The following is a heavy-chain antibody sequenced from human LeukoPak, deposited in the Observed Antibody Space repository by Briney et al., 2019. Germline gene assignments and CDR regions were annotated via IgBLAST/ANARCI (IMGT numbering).Heavy chain of an antibody. V-gene: IGHV1-69*13. Sequence: ASVKVSCKASGGGFTFSSHAISWVRQAPGQGLGWMGGLIPIYGSPNYAQKFQGRLTITSDESTRTVYMELSSLRPEDSAVHYCAGFFYDNSGDVFDIWGQGTMVTVSS. CDR1: GGGFTFSSHA. CDR3: AGFFYDNSGDVFDI. J-gene: IGHJ3*02. CDR2: LIPIYGSP. D-gene: IGHD3-22*01.